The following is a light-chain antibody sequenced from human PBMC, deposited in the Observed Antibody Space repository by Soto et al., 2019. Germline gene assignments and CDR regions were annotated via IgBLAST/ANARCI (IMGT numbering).Light chain of an antibody. Sequence: DIQMTQSPSYVSASVGDRVTITCRASQNIYSWLAWFQQKPGKAPKLLIYATSSLRSGVPSRFSGSGSGTDFTLTIHSLRPEDSGTYYCQQVNTFPPTFGQGTKVQIK. CDR1: QNIYSW. CDR3: QQVNTFPPT. J-gene: IGKJ1*01. CDR2: ATS. V-gene: IGKV1-12*01.